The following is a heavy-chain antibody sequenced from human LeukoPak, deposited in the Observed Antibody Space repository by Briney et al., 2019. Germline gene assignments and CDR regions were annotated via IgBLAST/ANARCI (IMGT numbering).Heavy chain of an antibody. D-gene: IGHD2-2*01. CDR1: GITFSRYW. J-gene: IGHJ6*03. CDR2: IKQDGSEK. CDR3: AKDFGGYCSSTSCYYYYYYYMDV. V-gene: IGHV3-7*03. Sequence: GGSLRLSCATSGITFSRYWMTWVRQAPGKGLEWVANIKQDGSEKYYVDSVKGRFTISRDSAKNSLYLQMNSLRAEDTAVYYCAKDFGGYCSSTSCYYYYYYYMDVWGKGTTVTVSS.